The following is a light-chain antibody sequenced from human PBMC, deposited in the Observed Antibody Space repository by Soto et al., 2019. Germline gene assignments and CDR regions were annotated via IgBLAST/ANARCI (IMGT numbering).Light chain of an antibody. V-gene: IGLV2-14*03. J-gene: IGLJ1*01. CDR2: HVT. CDR3: CSLTTSHTYV. Sequence: QSVLTQPASVSGSPGQSITISCTGTSSDIGHYDYVSWHQQHPGKAPKLMIYHVTYRPSGVSNRYSGSKSGNSAPLTISGLQADDEADYYCCSLTTSHTYVFGSGTKVTVL. CDR1: SSDIGHYDY.